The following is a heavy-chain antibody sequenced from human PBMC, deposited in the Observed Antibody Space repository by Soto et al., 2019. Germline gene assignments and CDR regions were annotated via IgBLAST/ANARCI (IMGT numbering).Heavy chain of an antibody. CDR3: AKDSGKNTRAPADY. V-gene: IGHV3-23*01. Sequence: GGALRLSFAASGFTLNSYFLSWGRPALGMGLDLFSGISGSGSSTFYADSVKGRFTISRDNSKNTLYLQMNSLRAEDTAVYYCAKDSGKNTRAPADYWGQGTLVTVSS. CDR1: GFTLNSYF. D-gene: IGHD3-10*01. CDR2: ISGSGSST. J-gene: IGHJ4*02.